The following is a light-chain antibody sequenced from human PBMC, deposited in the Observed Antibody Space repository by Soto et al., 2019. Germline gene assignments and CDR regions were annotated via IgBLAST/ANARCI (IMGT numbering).Light chain of an antibody. CDR1: HSVRTTY. Sequence: EIVLTQSPGTLSFSPGERATLSCRASHSVRTTYLAWYQQKPGQAPRLLIYAASNRTTGIPDRFSGSGSGTDFTLTINRLEPEDFAVYYCQQYSSSQGWTFGQGTKVDIK. V-gene: IGKV3-20*01. J-gene: IGKJ1*01. CDR3: QQYSSSQGWT. CDR2: AAS.